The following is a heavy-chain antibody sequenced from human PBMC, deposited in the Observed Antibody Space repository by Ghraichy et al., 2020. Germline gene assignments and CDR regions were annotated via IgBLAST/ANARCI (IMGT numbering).Heavy chain of an antibody. D-gene: IGHD6-19*01. Sequence: SETLSLTCTVSGGSISSGHYYWGWIRQSPGKGLEWIGSMYSGSPHYNPTLKSRVTISVDTSKNQFSLKLTSVTATDTATYYCARHDVEGVNGVSEVADDRREYFAYWGQGTLVTVSS. CDR3: ARHDVEGVNGVSEVADDRREYFAY. CDR1: GGSISSGHYY. J-gene: IGHJ4*02. CDR2: MYSGSP. V-gene: IGHV4-39*01.